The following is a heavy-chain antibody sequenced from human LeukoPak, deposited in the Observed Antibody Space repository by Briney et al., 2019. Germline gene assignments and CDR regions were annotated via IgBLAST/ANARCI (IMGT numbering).Heavy chain of an antibody. CDR1: GGSIISSSFS. V-gene: IGHV4-39*01. CDR2: IYYSGNT. Sequence: NSSETLSLTCTVSGGSIISSSFSWGWIRQPPGKGLEWIGTIYYSGNTYYNSSLKSRVTISVDTSKNQFSLKQGSVTAADTAVYYCARCLISIYETLKWFDPWGQGTLVTVSS. J-gene: IGHJ5*02. CDR3: ARCLISIYETLKWFDP. D-gene: IGHD2/OR15-2a*01.